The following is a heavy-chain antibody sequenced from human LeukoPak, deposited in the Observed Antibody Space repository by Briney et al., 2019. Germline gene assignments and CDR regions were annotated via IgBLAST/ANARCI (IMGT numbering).Heavy chain of an antibody. CDR3: ARGSIAAAVLHWFDP. V-gene: IGHV1-69*05. CDR2: IIPIFGTA. D-gene: IGHD6-13*01. J-gene: IGHJ5*02. Sequence: ASVKVSCKASGGTLSSYAISWVRQAPGQGLEWMGGIIPIFGTANYAQKFQGRVTITTDESTSTAYMELSSLRSEDTAVYYCARGSIAAAVLHWFDPWGQGTLVTVSS. CDR1: GGTLSSYA.